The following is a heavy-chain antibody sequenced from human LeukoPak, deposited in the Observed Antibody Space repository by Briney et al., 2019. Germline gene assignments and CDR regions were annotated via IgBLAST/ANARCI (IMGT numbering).Heavy chain of an antibody. CDR2: IYYSGNT. D-gene: IGHD6-19*01. Sequence: SSETLSLTCTVSGGSISSYYWSWIRQPPGKGLEWIGYIYYSGNTNYNPSLKSRVTISVDTSRNQFSLKVTSVTAADTAVYARLQGQWLLHDYWGQGTLVTVSS. CDR3: LQGQWLLHDY. J-gene: IGHJ4*02. V-gene: IGHV4-59*01. CDR1: GGSISSYY.